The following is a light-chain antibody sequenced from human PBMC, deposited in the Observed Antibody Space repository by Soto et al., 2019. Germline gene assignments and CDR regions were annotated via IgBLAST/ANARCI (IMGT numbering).Light chain of an antibody. V-gene: IGKV1-39*01. CDR2: AAS. J-gene: IGKJ5*01. Sequence: DIQMTQSPSSLSASVGDRVAITCRASESIARHLNWYQQKPGKAPNLLIYAASSLQNGVPSRFRGGGSVTDFTLTINNLQPEDFATYYCQQTYSTLSITFGQGTRLEI. CDR1: ESIARH. CDR3: QQTYSTLSIT.